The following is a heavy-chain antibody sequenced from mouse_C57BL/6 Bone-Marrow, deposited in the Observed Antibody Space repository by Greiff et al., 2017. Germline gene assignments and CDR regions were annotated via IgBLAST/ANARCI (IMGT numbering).Heavy chain of an antibody. V-gene: IGHV2-2*01. CDR3: ARDPYYYGTFYYAMDY. J-gene: IGHJ4*01. D-gene: IGHD1-1*01. CDR1: GFSLTSYG. CDR2: IWSGGST. Sequence: VQLQQSGPGLVQPSQSLSITCTVSGFSLTSYGVHWVRQSPGKGLEWLGVIWSGGSTDYNAAFISRLSISKDNSKREVFFKMNSLQADDTAIYYCARDPYYYGTFYYAMDYWGQGTSVTVSS.